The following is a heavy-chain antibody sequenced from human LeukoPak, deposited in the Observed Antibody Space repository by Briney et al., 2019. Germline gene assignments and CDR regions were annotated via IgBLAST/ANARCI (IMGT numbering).Heavy chain of an antibody. J-gene: IGHJ4*02. Sequence: GGSLRLSCAASGFTFSSYSMNWVRQAPGKGLEWVSSISSSSGYIYYADSVKGRFTISRDNAKNSLYLQMNSLRAEDTAVYYCASTVVTYRDYWGQGTLVTVSS. D-gene: IGHD4-23*01. CDR1: GFTFSSYS. V-gene: IGHV3-21*01. CDR2: ISSSSGYI. CDR3: ASTVVTYRDY.